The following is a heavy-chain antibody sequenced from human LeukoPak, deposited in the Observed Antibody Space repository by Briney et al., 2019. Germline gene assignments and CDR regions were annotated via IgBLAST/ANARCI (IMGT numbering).Heavy chain of an antibody. D-gene: IGHD3-10*01. CDR2: IYSGGST. Sequence: PGGSLSLSCAASGFTVSSNYMSWVRQAPGKGLEWVSVIYSGGSTYYADSVKGRFTISRDNSKNTLYLQLNSLRAEDTAVYYCARDNGSDNFDYWGQGTLVTVSS. CDR1: GFTVSSNY. V-gene: IGHV3-66*01. J-gene: IGHJ4*02. CDR3: ARDNGSDNFDY.